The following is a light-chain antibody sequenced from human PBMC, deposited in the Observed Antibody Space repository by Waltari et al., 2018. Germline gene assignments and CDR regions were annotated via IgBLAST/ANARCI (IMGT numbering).Light chain of an antibody. Sequence: EVVLTQSPGTLSLSPGERATLSCRASQTISGTYLAWYQQKPCQAPSLVIFGASNRATGIPDRFTGSGSRTDFTLTISSLEPEDFAVYYCQYYDSPYSFGQGTKLQIK. CDR1: QTISGTY. V-gene: IGKV3-20*01. CDR2: GAS. J-gene: IGKJ2*03. CDR3: QYYDSPYS.